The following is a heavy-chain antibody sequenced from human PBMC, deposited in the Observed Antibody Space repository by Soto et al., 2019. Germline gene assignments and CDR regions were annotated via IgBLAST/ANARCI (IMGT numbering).Heavy chain of an antibody. CDR3: ARGGSIAALDYYYGMDV. Sequence: EVQLVESGGGLVQPGGSLRLSCAASGFTFSSYSMNWVRQAPGKGLEWVSYISSSSSTIYYADSVKGRFTISRDNAKNSLYLQMNSLRDEDTAVYYCARGGSIAALDYYYGMDVWGQGTTVTVSS. D-gene: IGHD6-6*01. CDR1: GFTFSSYS. CDR2: ISSSSSTI. J-gene: IGHJ6*02. V-gene: IGHV3-48*02.